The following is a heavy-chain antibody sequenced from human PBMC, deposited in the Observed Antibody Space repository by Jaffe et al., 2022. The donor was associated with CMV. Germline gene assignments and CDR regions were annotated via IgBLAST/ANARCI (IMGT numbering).Heavy chain of an antibody. V-gene: IGHV1-18*04. CDR1: GYTFTSYG. Sequence: QVQLVQSGAEVKKPGASVKVSCKASGYTFTSYGISWVRQAPGQGLEWMGWISAYNGNTNYAQKLQGRVTMTTDTSTSTAYMELRSLRSDDTAVYYCARVNIVVVPAAPGASYYYYYYMDVWGKGTTVTVSS. D-gene: IGHD2-2*01. CDR3: ARVNIVVVPAAPGASYYYYYYMDV. CDR2: ISAYNGNT. J-gene: IGHJ6*03.